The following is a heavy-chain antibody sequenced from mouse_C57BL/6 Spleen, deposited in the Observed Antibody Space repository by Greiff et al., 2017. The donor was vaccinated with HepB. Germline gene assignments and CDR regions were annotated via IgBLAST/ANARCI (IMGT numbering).Heavy chain of an antibody. D-gene: IGHD1-1*01. J-gene: IGHJ1*03. CDR1: GYAFTNYL. CDR3: ARWRDYYGSSPV. Sequence: VKLQESGAELVRPGTSVKVSCKASGYAFTNYLIEWVKQRPGQGLEWIGVINPGSGGTNYNEKFKGKATLTADKSSSTAYMQLSSLTSEDSAVYFCARWRDYYGSSPVWGTGTTVTVSS. V-gene: IGHV1-54*01. CDR2: INPGSGGT.